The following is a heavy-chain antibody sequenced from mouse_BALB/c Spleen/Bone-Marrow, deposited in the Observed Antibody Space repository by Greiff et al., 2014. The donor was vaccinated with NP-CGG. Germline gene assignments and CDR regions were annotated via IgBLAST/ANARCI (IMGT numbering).Heavy chain of an antibody. D-gene: IGHD2-10*02. CDR2: IYPYNGGT. CDR3: TRREYGNYGYAMDY. J-gene: IGHJ4*01. V-gene: IGHV1S29*02. Sequence: VQLQQSGPELVKPGASVKISCKASGYTFTDYNMHWGKQSHGKSLEWIGYIYPYNGGTGYNQKFKSKATLAVDNSSSTAYMGLRSLTSEDSAVYYCTRREYGNYGYAMDYWGQGTSVTVSS. CDR1: GYTFTDYN.